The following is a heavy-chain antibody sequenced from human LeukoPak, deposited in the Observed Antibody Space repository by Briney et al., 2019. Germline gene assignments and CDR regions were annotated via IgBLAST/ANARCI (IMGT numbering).Heavy chain of an antibody. D-gene: IGHD1-20*01. V-gene: IGHV4-30-2*01. Sequence: SQTLSLTCTVSGGSISSGGYYYTWIRQPPGKGLEWLGCIYQSGGSFYNPSLKSRVTISIDRPNNQFSLKMTSVTAADTAVYYCARGTNPLYNWQHEGFDYWGQGTLIAVSS. J-gene: IGHJ4*02. CDR1: GGSISSGGYY. CDR2: IYQSGGS. CDR3: ARGTNPLYNWQHEGFDY.